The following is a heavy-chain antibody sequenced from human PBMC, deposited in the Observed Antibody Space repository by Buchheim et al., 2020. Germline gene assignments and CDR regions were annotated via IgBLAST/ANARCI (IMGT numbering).Heavy chain of an antibody. CDR3: AASYGDPGGYFDL. CDR1: GGSFSGYY. Sequence: QVQLQQWGAGLLKPSETLSLTCAVYGGSFSGYYWSWIRQPPGKGLEWIGEINHSGSTNYNPSLKSRVTISVDTSKNQFSLKLSSVTAADTAVYYCAASYGDPGGYFDLWGRGTL. D-gene: IGHD4-17*01. CDR2: INHSGST. J-gene: IGHJ2*01. V-gene: IGHV4-34*01.